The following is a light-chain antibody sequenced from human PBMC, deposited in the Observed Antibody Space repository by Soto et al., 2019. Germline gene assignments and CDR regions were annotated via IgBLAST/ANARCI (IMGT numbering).Light chain of an antibody. J-gene: IGKJ5*01. CDR3: QQYSSSPPIT. CDR2: GIS. CDR1: QSVNSN. Sequence: EMVMTQSPAILSVSPGESATLSCRAIQSVNSNYLAWYQQHPGQPPRLLIYGISTRATGIPARFSGSGSGTEFSLTISSLQSEDFAVYYCQQYSSSPPITFGQGTRLEI. V-gene: IGKV3-15*01.